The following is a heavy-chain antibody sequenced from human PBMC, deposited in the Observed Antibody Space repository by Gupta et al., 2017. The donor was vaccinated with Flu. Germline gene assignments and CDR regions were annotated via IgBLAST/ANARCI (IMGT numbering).Heavy chain of an antibody. CDR1: Y. D-gene: IGHD3-10*01. Sequence: YWTWIRQHPGRGLEWIGYIYYSGQAYYNPSLRSRLSMSIDTSKGQFSLHLTSLTAADTAVYFCARRGGAYSYDSWGRGTLVTVSS. V-gene: IGHV4-31*02. CDR3: ARRGGAYSYDS. J-gene: IGHJ4*02. CDR2: IYYSGQA.